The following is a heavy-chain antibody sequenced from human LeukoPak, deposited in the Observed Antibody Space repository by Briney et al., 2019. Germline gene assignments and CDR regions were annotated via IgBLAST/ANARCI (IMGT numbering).Heavy chain of an antibody. D-gene: IGHD3-22*01. V-gene: IGHV3-23*01. Sequence: GGSLRLSCAVSGLTLSNYGMSWVRQAPGKGLEWVAGISDSGGRTNYADSVKGRFTISRDNPKNTLYLQMNSLRVEDTAVYFCAKRGVVIRVILVGFHKEAYYFDSWGQGALVTVSS. CDR1: GLTLSNYG. CDR2: ISDSGGRT. J-gene: IGHJ4*02. CDR3: AKRGVVIRVILVGFHKEAYYFDS.